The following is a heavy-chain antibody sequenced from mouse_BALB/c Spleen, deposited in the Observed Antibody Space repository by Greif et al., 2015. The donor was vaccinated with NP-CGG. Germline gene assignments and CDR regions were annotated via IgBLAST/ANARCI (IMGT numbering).Heavy chain of an antibody. CDR1: GCSITSGYY. Sequence: EVKLMESGPGLVKPSQSLSLTCSVTGCSITSGYYWNWIRQFPGNKLEWMGYISYDGSNNYNPSLKNRISITRDTSKNQFFLKLNSVTTEDTATYYCARDGNYYYAMDYWGQGTSVTVSS. V-gene: IGHV3-6*02. J-gene: IGHJ4*01. CDR3: ARDGNYYYAMDY. D-gene: IGHD2-1*01. CDR2: ISYDGSN.